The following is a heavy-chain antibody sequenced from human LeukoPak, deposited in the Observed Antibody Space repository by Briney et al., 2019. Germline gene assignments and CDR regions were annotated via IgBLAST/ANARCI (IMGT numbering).Heavy chain of an antibody. J-gene: IGHJ4*02. D-gene: IGHD3-10*01. CDR1: GGSVSSGSYY. CDR3: ARAFSGSLFDY. CDR2: IYYSGST. Sequence: SETLSLTCTVSGGSVSSGSYYWSWIRQSPGKGLEWIGFIYYSGSTNYNPSLKSRVSISVDTSKNQFSLKLSSVTAADTAVYYCARAFSGSLFDYWGQGTLATVSS. V-gene: IGHV4-61*01.